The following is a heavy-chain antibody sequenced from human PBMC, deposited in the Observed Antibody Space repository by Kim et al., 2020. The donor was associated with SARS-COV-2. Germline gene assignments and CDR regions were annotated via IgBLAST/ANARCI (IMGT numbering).Heavy chain of an antibody. V-gene: IGHV3-64D*06. Sequence: GRFTISRDNSNHTLYLQMSSLRAEDTAVYYCVKDLGVPAAIWGYFDYWGQGTLVTVSS. CDR3: VKDLGVPAAIWGYFDY. J-gene: IGHJ4*02. D-gene: IGHD2-2*01.